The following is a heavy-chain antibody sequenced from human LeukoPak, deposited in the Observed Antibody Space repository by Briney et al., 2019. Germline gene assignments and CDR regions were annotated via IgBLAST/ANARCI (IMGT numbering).Heavy chain of an antibody. J-gene: IGHJ5*02. Sequence: SGPTLVNPTETLTPTCTVSGFSLSNARMGVSWIRQPPGKALEWLAHIFSNDEKSYSTSLKSRLTISKDTSKSQVVLTMTNMDPVDTATYYCARIRGLGVNWFDPWGQGTLVTVSS. CDR3: ARIRGLGVNWFDP. CDR1: GFSLSNARMG. CDR2: IFSNDEK. V-gene: IGHV2-26*01. D-gene: IGHD3-10*01.